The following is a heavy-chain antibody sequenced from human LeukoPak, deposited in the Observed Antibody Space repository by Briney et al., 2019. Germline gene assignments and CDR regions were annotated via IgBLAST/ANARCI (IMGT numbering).Heavy chain of an antibody. CDR1: GGSISSYY. Sequence: SETLSLTCTVSGGSISSYYWSWIRQPPGKGLEWIGYIYYSGSTNYNPSLKSRVTISGDTSKNQFSLKLSFVTAADTAVYYCARVLGYCTNGVCYKNWFDPWGQGTLVTVSS. J-gene: IGHJ5*02. V-gene: IGHV4-59*08. D-gene: IGHD2-8*01. CDR2: IYYSGST. CDR3: ARVLGYCTNGVCYKNWFDP.